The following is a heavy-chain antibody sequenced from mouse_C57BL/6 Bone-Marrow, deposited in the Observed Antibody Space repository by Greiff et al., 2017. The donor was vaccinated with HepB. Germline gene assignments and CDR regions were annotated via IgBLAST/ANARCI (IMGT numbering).Heavy chain of an antibody. Sequence: EVKVEESGGGLVQPGGSMKLSCAASGFTFSDAWMDWVRQSPEKGLEGVAEIRNKANNHATYYAESVKGRFTISRDDSKSSVYLQMNSLRAEDTGIYYCAEGAWFDYWGQGTLVTVSA. CDR1: GFTFSDAW. V-gene: IGHV6-6*01. CDR2: IRNKANNHAT. J-gene: IGHJ3*01. CDR3: AEGAWFDY.